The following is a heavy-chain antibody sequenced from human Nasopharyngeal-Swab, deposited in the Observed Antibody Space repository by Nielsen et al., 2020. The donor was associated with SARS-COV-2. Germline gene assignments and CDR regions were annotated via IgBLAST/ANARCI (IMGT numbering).Heavy chain of an antibody. CDR2: IYSGGST. CDR1: GFTVSSNY. D-gene: IGHD7-27*01. V-gene: IGHV3-53*01. CDR3: ARTRNWGDYYYYMDV. J-gene: IGHJ6*03. Sequence: GGSLRLSCAASGFTVSSNYMSWVRQAPGKGLEWVSVIYSGGSTNYADSVKGRFTISRDNAKNSLYLQMNSLRAEDTAVYYCARTRNWGDYYYYMDVWGKGTTVTVSS.